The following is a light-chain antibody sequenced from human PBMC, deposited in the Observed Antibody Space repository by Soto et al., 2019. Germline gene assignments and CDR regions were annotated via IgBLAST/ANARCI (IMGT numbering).Light chain of an antibody. CDR1: QSVSSN. CDR3: QQYNNLRT. V-gene: IGKV3-15*01. J-gene: IGKJ1*01. Sequence: ELVMPQSPATLSVSPGERATLSCRASQSVSSNLDWYQQKPGQAPRLLIYGASTRSTGIPARFRGSGSGTEFTLTISGLQSEDVAVYYGQQYNNLRTFGRGTKVEIK. CDR2: GAS.